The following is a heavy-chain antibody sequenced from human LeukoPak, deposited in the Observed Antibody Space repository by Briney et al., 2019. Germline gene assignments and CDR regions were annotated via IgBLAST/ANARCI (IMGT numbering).Heavy chain of an antibody. D-gene: IGHD1-14*01. CDR1: GYSVSSNSVT. V-gene: IGHV6-1*01. J-gene: IGHJ5*02. CDR3: ARGRRNRWFDP. CDR2: TYYRSTWYN. Sequence: SQTLSLTCAISGYSVSSNSVTWNWIRQSPSRGLEWLGRTYYRSTWYNDYAVSVRGRITVNPDTSKNQFSLHLNSVTAADTAVYYCARGRRNRWFDPWGQGTLVTVSS.